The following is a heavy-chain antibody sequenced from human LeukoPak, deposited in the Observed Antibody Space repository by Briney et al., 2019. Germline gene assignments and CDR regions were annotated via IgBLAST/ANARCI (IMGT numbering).Heavy chain of an antibody. CDR3: ARRGPGVTTGFYYYYYMDV. J-gene: IGHJ6*03. CDR1: GFTFSSYS. Sequence: GGSLRLSCAASGFTFSSYSMSWVRQAPGKGLEWVSSISSSSSYIYYADSVKGRFTISRDNSKNTLYLQMNSLRAEDTAVYYCARRGPGVTTGFYYYYYMDVWGKGTTVTISS. V-gene: IGHV3-21*01. CDR2: ISSSSSYI. D-gene: IGHD4-17*01.